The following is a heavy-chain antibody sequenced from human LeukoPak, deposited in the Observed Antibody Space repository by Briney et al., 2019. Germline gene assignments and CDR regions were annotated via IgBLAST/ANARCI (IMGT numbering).Heavy chain of an antibody. CDR2: ISSSSSTI. Sequence: GGSLRLSCAASGFTFSSYSMNWVRQAPGKGLEWVSYISSSSSTIYYADSVKGRFTISRDKAKNSLYLQMNSLRAEDTAVYYCAKVTYGSGTYGAFDAWGQGTLVTVSS. D-gene: IGHD3-10*01. V-gene: IGHV3-48*01. CDR1: GFTFSSYS. J-gene: IGHJ4*02. CDR3: AKVTYGSGTYGAFDA.